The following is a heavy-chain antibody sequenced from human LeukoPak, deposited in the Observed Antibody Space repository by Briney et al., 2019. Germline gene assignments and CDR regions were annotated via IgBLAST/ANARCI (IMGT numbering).Heavy chain of an antibody. CDR2: ISSSSSYI. Sequence: GGSLRLSCAASGFTFSDYYMSWIRQAPGKGLEWVSSISSSSSYIFYADSVKGRFTISRDNAKNSLYLQMNSLRAEDTAVYYCATMRGIYGMDVWGQGTTVTVSS. D-gene: IGHD3-16*01. J-gene: IGHJ6*02. CDR3: ATMRGIYGMDV. CDR1: GFTFSDYY. V-gene: IGHV3-11*06.